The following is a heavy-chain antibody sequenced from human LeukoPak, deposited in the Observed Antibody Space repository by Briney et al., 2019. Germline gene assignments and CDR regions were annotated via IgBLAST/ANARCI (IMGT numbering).Heavy chain of an antibody. CDR3: ARRVRVFRTTVTTGYFDY. Sequence: SETLSLTCAVYGGSFRGYYWSWIRQPPGEGLEWIGEINHSGSTNYNPSLKSRVTISVDTSKNQFSLKLSSVTAADTAVYYCARRVRVFRTTVTTGYFDYWGQGNLVTVSS. J-gene: IGHJ4*02. D-gene: IGHD4-17*01. CDR2: INHSGST. CDR1: GGSFRGYY. V-gene: IGHV4-34*01.